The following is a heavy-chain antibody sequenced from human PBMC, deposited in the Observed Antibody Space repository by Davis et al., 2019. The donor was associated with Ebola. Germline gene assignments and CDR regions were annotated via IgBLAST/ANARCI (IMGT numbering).Heavy chain of an antibody. V-gene: IGHV1-69-2*01. Sequence: ASVTVSCQGSGYSFSEYYMHWIQAAPGKGLEWVGLVDPKAGKTVYAEKFKDRVTITADKSADTVYMELSSLRYEDTAVYYCATLDILTAYIPYAMDVWGQGTTVTVS. J-gene: IGHJ6*02. CDR1: GYSFSEYY. D-gene: IGHD3-9*01. CDR3: ATLDILTAYIPYAMDV. CDR2: VDPKAGKT.